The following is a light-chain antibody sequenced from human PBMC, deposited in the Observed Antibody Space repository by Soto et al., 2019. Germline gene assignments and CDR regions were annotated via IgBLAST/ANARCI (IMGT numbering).Light chain of an antibody. Sequence: ILLQLSPGTLSLSPGERTTLCCRASQSVSSTYLAWYQKNPGQAPRLLVYGASTRATGIPNRFSGSRYATDFTLTISRLEPEDVAVYSCQHYGSSPLTLGRRAKV. V-gene: IGKV3-20*01. CDR1: QSVSSTY. CDR2: GAS. CDR3: QHYGSSPLT. J-gene: IGKJ4*01.